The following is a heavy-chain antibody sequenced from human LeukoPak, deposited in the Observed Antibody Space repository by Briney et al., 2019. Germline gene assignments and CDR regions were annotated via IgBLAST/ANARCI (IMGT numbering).Heavy chain of an antibody. D-gene: IGHD3-3*01. V-gene: IGHV3-7*03. Sequence: GGSLRLSCAVSGFTFSSYWMSWVRQAPGKGLEWVANIKQDGSEKYYVDSVKGRFTISRDNAKKSLYLQMNSLRAEDTAVYYCARASFGVIVGPDYWGQGTLVTVSS. J-gene: IGHJ4*02. CDR1: GFTFSSYW. CDR3: ARASFGVIVGPDY. CDR2: IKQDGSEK.